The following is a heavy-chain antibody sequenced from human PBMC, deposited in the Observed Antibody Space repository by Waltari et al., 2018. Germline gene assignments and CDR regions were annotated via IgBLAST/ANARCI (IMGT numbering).Heavy chain of an antibody. CDR2: IYHSGST. D-gene: IGHD3-10*01. CDR3: ARQGSYYFDY. CDR1: GYSISSGYY. J-gene: IGHJ4*02. V-gene: IGHV4-38-2*01. Sequence: QVQLQESGPGLVKPSETLSLTCAVSGYSISSGYYWGWIRQPPGKGLEWIGSIYHSGSTYYNPALKSRVTISVDTSKTQFSLKLSSVTAADTAVYYCARQGSYYFDYWGQGTLVTVSS.